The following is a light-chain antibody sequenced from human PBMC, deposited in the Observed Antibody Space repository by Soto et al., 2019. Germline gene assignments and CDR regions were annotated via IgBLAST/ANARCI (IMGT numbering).Light chain of an antibody. CDR1: QSISSY. CDR3: IQDYNYPWT. CDR2: AAS. J-gene: IGKJ1*01. Sequence: DIQMTQSPSSLSASVGASVPITCRASQSISSYLNWYQQKPGKANKLLIYAASSLQSGVPSRFSGSGSGTDFTLTISSLQPEEFATYYCIQDYNYPWTVGQGNKVDNK. V-gene: IGKV1-39*01.